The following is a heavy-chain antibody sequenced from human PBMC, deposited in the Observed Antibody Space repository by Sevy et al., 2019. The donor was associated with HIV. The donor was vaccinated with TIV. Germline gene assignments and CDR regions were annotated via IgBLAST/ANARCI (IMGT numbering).Heavy chain of an antibody. CDR1: GYTFTSYG. J-gene: IGHJ5*02. CDR2: ISTYNTVR. D-gene: IGHD6-19*01. V-gene: IGHV1-18*01. Sequence: ASVKVSCKASGYTFTSYGISWVRQAPGQGLEWMGWISTYNTVRNSAQKFHDRVTMTIDTSTSTAYMELRSLRSDDTAVYYCARSTQVAGRSNWFDPGARELWSPSPQ. CDR3: ARSTQVAGRSNWFDP.